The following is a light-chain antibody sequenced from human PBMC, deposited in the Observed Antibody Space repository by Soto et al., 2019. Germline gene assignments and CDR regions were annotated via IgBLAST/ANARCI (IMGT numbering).Light chain of an antibody. V-gene: IGLV2-8*01. CDR1: SSDIGDYNF. CDR3: SSYAGNNNFV. CDR2: EVK. J-gene: IGLJ1*01. Sequence: SVLTQPPSASVSPGQSVTVSCTGSSSDIGDYNFVSWYQQHPGKAPKLIIYEVKKRPSGVPDRFSASKSGNTASLTVSGLQAEDEADYYCSSYAGNNNFVFGSGTKVTVL.